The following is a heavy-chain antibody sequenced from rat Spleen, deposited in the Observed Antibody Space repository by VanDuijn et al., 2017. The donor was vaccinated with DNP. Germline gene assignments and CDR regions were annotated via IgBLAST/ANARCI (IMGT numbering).Heavy chain of an antibody. D-gene: IGHD1-12*02. CDR2: ISYSGGT. Sequence: EVQLQESGPGLVKPSQSLSLTCSVTGYSISSNYWGWIRKFPGSKMEWMGYISYSGGTRYNPSLKSRISITRDTSKRQFFLQLNSVTTEDTATYYCARAYYDGTYYPNWYFDFWGPGTTVTVSS. CDR1: GYSISSNY. V-gene: IGHV3-1*01. J-gene: IGHJ1*01. CDR3: ARAYYDGTYYPNWYFDF.